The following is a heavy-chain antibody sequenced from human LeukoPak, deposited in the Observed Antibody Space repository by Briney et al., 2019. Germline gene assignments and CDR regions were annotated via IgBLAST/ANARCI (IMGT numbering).Heavy chain of an antibody. D-gene: IGHD3-3*01. V-gene: IGHV1-69*13. Sequence: SVKVSCKASGGTFSSYAISWVRQAPGQGLEWMGGIIPIFGTANYAQKFQGRVTITADESTSTAYMGLSSLRSEDTAVYYCARGGWSGYTRGYFDYWGQGTLVTVSS. CDR1: GGTFSSYA. CDR2: IIPIFGTA. J-gene: IGHJ4*02. CDR3: ARGGWSGYTRGYFDY.